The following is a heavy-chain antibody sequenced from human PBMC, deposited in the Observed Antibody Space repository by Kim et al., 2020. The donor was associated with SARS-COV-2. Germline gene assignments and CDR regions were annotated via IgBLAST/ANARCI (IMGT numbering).Heavy chain of an antibody. CDR2: SDGTAI. CDR3: VREPNY. Sequence: SDGTAIKYADSGNGRFPISRDNAKKSLSRQMNSLTPEDTAVYYCVREPNYWGQGTLVTVSS. J-gene: IGHJ4*02. V-gene: IGHV3-11*01.